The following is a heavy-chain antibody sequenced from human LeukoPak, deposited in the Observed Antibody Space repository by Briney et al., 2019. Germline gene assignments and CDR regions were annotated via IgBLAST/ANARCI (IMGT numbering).Heavy chain of an antibody. Sequence: SETLSLTCTVSGGSISGYYWSWMRQPPGKGLEWIGYIYYSGDTNYIPSLKSRVTISVDTSKNQFSLKLNSVTAADTAVYYCARRRDGSTAGGYFDYWGQGTLVTVSS. D-gene: IGHD5-24*01. CDR2: IYYSGDT. V-gene: IGHV4-59*08. J-gene: IGHJ4*02. CDR1: GGSISGYY. CDR3: ARRRDGSTAGGYFDY.